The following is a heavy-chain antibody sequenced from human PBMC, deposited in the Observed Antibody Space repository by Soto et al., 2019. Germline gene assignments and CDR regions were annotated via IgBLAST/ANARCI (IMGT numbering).Heavy chain of an antibody. CDR3: ARDGEEWFEP. V-gene: IGHV4-31*03. CDR1: GGSISSGGYY. D-gene: IGHD3-10*01. Sequence: SETLSLTCTVSGGSISSGGYYWSWIRQHPGKGLEWIGYIYYSGSTYYNPSLKSRVTISVDTSKNQFSLKLSSVTAADTAVYYCARDGEEWFEPWGQGTLVTVSS. J-gene: IGHJ5*02. CDR2: IYYSGST.